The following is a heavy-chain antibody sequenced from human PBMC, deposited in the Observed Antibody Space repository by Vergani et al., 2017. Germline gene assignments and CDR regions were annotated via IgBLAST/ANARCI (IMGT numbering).Heavy chain of an antibody. CDR2: IIPIFGTA. J-gene: IGHJ6*03. Sequence: QVQLVQSGAEVKKPGSSVKVSCKASGGTFSSYAISWVRQAPGQGLEWMVGIIPIFGTANYAQKFQGRVTITADESTSTAYMELSSLRSEDTAVYYCAKVRVVPAAIGYYYYYYYMDVWGKGTTVTVSS. V-gene: IGHV1-69*01. D-gene: IGHD2-2*01. CDR1: GGTFSSYA. CDR3: AKVRVVPAAIGYYYYYYYMDV.